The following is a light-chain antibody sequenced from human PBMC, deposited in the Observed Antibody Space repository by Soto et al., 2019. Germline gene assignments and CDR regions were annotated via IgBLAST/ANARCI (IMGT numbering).Light chain of an antibody. CDR3: QQYNTYSPT. J-gene: IGKJ4*01. V-gene: IGKV1-5*01. Sequence: DIQMTQSHSTLSASVGDRVTITCRASQSISGWLAWYQQKPGKAPKLLISAASSLESGVPSRFSGRGSGTTFTLTISSLQPVDFATYYCQQYNTYSPTFGGGTKVDIK. CDR1: QSISGW. CDR2: AAS.